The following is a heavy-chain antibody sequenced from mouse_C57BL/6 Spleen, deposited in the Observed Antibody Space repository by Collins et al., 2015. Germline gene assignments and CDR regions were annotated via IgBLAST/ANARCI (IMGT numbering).Heavy chain of an antibody. V-gene: IGHV1-26*01. J-gene: IGHJ1*03. CDR1: GYTFTDYY. CDR2: INPNNGGT. D-gene: IGHD4-1*01. CDR3: ANNWAHWYFDV. Sequence: EVQLQQSGPELVKPGASVKISCKASGYTFTDYYMNWVKQSHGKSLEWIGDINPNNGGTSYNQKFKGKATLTVDKSSSTAYMELRSLTSEDSAVYYCANNWAHWYFDVWGTGTTVTVSS.